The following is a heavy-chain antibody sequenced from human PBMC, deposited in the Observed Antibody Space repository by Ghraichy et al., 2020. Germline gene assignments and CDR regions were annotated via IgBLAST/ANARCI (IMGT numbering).Heavy chain of an antibody. D-gene: IGHD2-21*01. CDR1: GFTFNKYA. J-gene: IGHJ6*02. Sequence: LSLTCAASGFTFNKYAMSWVRQAPGKGLEWVSSVSSSGVSTYYADSVKGRFSISRDNPKNTLYLQMNSLRAEDTAVYYCAKAPGTLVASYYYYGVDVWGRGTTVTVSS. CDR3: AKAPGTLVASYYYYGVDV. V-gene: IGHV3-23*01. CDR2: VSSSGVST.